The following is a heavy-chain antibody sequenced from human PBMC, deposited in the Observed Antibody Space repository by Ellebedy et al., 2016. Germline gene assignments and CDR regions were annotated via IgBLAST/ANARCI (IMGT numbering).Heavy chain of an antibody. CDR1: GGSISDNY. CDR2: SNQSGRT. CDR3: ARERASYTGGYYMDV. Sequence: SETLSLXXAVSGGSISDNYWTWVRQAPGKGLEWIGESNQSGRTTHYNPSLRSRLTISVDTSKKYFSLKLSSVTAADTAEYYCARERASYTGGYYMDVWGKGTTVTVSS. D-gene: IGHD3-16*01. J-gene: IGHJ6*03. V-gene: IGHV4-34*09.